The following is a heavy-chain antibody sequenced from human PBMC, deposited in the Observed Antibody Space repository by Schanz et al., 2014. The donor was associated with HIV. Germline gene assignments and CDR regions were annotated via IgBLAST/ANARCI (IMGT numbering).Heavy chain of an antibody. CDR3: ARVGRAYYYDSSGGIDY. CDR1: GGTFSIYA. V-gene: IGHV1-69*01. Sequence: QVLLVQSGAEVKKPGSSVKVSCKASGGTFSIYAISWVRQAPGQGLEWMGGIIPIFGTANYAQKFQGRVTIIADESTSTAYMELSSLRSADAAVYFCARVGRAYYYDSSGGIDYWGQGTLVTVSS. CDR2: IIPIFGTA. D-gene: IGHD3-22*01. J-gene: IGHJ4*02.